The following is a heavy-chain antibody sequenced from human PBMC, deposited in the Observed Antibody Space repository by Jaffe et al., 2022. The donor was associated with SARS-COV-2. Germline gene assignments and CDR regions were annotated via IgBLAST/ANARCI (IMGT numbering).Heavy chain of an antibody. CDR3: ARERLMGIAVAGYNWFDP. CDR1: GDSVSSNSAA. CDR2: TYYRSKWYN. Sequence: QVQLQQSGPGLVKPSQTLSLTCAISGDSVSSNSAAWNWIRQSPSRGLEWLGRTYYRSKWYNDYAVSVKSRITINPDTSKNQFSLQLNSVTPEDTAVYYCARERLMGIAVAGYNWFDPWGQGTLVTVSS. V-gene: IGHV6-1*01. J-gene: IGHJ5*02. D-gene: IGHD6-19*01.